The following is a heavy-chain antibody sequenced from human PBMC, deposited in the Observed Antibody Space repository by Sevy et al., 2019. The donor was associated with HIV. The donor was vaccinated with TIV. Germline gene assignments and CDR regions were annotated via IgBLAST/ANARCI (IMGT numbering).Heavy chain of an antibody. J-gene: IGHJ4*02. D-gene: IGHD6-13*01. Sequence: GGSLRLSCAASGFTFSNYAMHWVRQAPGKGLEWVAVISYDGSNKYYADSVKGRFTISTDNSKNTLYLQMNSLRAEDTAVYYCARDESGIADYWGQGTLVTVSS. CDR1: GFTFSNYA. CDR2: ISYDGSNK. V-gene: IGHV3-30-3*01. CDR3: ARDESGIADY.